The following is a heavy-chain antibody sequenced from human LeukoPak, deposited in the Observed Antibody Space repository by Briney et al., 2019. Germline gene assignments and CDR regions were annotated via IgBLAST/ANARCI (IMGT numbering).Heavy chain of an antibody. CDR1: GFSFSTST. V-gene: IGHV3-21*01. CDR3: VSGDSRDS. CDR2: ISSTSSNI. D-gene: IGHD2-21*01. J-gene: IGHJ4*02. Sequence: PGGSLRLSCAASGFSFSTSTMNWVRQAPGKGLEWVASISSTSSNIHYADLGKGRFTISRDNAKNSLFLHMDSLRAEDTAIYYCVSGDSRDSWGQGTLVTVSS.